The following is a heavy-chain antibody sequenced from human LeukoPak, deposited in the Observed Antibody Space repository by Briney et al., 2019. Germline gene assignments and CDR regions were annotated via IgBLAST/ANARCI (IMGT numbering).Heavy chain of an antibody. D-gene: IGHD1-1*01. J-gene: IGHJ4*02. CDR2: LSANGANT. Sequence: PGGSLRLSCAASGFTFSSYAMSWVRQAPGKGLEWVSSLSANGANTYSADSVKGRFIISRDNSKNTLYLQVNSLRPEDTAVYYCARRSMTGTYYFDYWGQGTLVTVSS. V-gene: IGHV3-23*01. CDR3: ARRSMTGTYYFDY. CDR1: GFTFSSYA.